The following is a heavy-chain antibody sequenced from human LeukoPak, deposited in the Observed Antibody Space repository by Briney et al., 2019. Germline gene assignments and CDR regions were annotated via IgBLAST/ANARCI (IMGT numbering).Heavy chain of an antibody. CDR1: GYSISSGYY. D-gene: IGHD5-18*01. V-gene: IGHV4-38-2*02. J-gene: IGHJ4*02. Sequence: PSETLSLTCTVSGYSISSGYYWNWIRQPPGKGLEWLGYISYSGSTNYNPSLNSRVTISADTSKTQFSLKVSSVTAADTAVYYCAGGDTRTFDYWGQGALVTVSS. CDR3: AGGDTRTFDY. CDR2: ISYSGST.